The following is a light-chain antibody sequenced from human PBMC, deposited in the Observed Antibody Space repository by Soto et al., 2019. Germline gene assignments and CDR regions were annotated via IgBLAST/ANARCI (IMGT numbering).Light chain of an antibody. Sequence: ETVLTQSPGTLSLSPGERATLSCRASQTIRSNYLAWYQQTPGHAPRLLIYGASSTATSIADLFSGRWAANDFPIIISRVEHEDAAFYYCQQYSSSPLTFGEGTKVEIK. CDR3: QQYSSSPLT. J-gene: IGKJ4*01. V-gene: IGKV3-20*01. CDR1: QTIRSNY. CDR2: GAS.